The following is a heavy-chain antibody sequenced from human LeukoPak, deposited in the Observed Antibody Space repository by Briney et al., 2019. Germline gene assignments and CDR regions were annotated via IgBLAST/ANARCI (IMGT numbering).Heavy chain of an antibody. CDR2: ISWKSGSI. CDR3: AKDTYYDILTGYGAAGMDV. V-gene: IGHV3-9*01. CDR1: GFTFDDYA. Sequence: SGGSLRLSCAASGFTFDDYAMHWVRQAPGKGLEWVSGISWKSGSIGYADSVKGRFTISRDNAKNSLYLQMNSLRAEDTALYYCAKDTYYDILTGYGAAGMDVWGQGTTVTVSS. D-gene: IGHD3-9*01. J-gene: IGHJ6*02.